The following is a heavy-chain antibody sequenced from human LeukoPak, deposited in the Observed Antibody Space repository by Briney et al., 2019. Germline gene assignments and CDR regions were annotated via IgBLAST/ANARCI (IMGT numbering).Heavy chain of an antibody. CDR1: GGSISSYY. J-gene: IGHJ4*02. CDR3: ASCSSTSCYYRGMDY. D-gene: IGHD2-2*01. Sequence: SETLSLTCTVSGGSISSYYWSWIRQPPGKGLEWIGYIYYSGSTNYNPSLKSRVTISVDTSKNQFSLKLSPVTAADTAVYYCASCSSTSCYYRGMDYWGQGTLVTVSS. V-gene: IGHV4-59*01. CDR2: IYYSGST.